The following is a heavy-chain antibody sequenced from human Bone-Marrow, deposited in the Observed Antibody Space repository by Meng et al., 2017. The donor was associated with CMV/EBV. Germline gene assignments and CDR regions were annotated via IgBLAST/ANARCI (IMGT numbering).Heavy chain of an antibody. V-gene: IGHV3-72*01. CDR3: ARVGRWTGSRDY. Sequence: EGQLVESGGGLVQPGGSLRLSCAASGFTFSDHYMDWVRQAPGKRLEWVGRTRNKANSYTTEYAASVKGRFTISRDDSKNSLYLQMNSLKTEDTAVYYCARVGRWTGSRDYWGQGTLVTVSS. J-gene: IGHJ4*02. D-gene: IGHD3/OR15-3a*01. CDR2: TRNKANSYTT. CDR1: GFTFSDHY.